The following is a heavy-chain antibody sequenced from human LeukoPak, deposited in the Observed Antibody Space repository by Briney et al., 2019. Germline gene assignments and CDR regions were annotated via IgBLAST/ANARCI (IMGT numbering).Heavy chain of an antibody. J-gene: IGHJ4*02. V-gene: IGHV7-4-1*02. D-gene: IGHD3-3*01. Sequence: ASVKVSCKASGYTFTSYAMNWVRQAPGQGLEWMGWIDTNTGNPTYAQGFTGRFVFSLDTSVSTAYLQISSLKAEDTAVYYCARPQYDFWSGYYDYWGQGTLVTVSS. CDR3: ARPQYDFWSGYYDY. CDR1: GYTFTSYA. CDR2: IDTNTGNP.